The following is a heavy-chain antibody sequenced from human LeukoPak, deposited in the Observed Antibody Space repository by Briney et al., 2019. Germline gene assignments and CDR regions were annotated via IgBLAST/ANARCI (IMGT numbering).Heavy chain of an antibody. CDR1: GGTFSSYA. V-gene: IGHV1-69*13. CDR3: ARDVIVGATEDY. CDR2: IIPIFGTA. D-gene: IGHD1-26*01. Sequence: VKVSCKASGGTFSSYAISWVRQAPGQGLEWMGGIIPIFGTANYAQKFQGRVTITADESTSPAYMGLSSLRSEDTAVYYCARDVIVGATEDYWGQGTLVTVSS. J-gene: IGHJ4*02.